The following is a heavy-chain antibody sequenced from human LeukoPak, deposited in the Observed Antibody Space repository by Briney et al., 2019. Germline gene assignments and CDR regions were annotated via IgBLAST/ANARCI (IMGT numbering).Heavy chain of an antibody. CDR1: GGTFSSYA. J-gene: IGHJ4*02. CDR3: ARGSSGYYDFWSGYSFDY. Sequence: SVKVSCKASGGTFSSYAISWVRQAPGQGLEWMGGIIPIFGTANYAQKFQGRVTITADESTSTAYMELSSLRSEDTAVYYCARGSSGYYDFWSGYSFDYWGQGTLVTVSS. V-gene: IGHV1-69*13. D-gene: IGHD3-3*01. CDR2: IIPIFGTA.